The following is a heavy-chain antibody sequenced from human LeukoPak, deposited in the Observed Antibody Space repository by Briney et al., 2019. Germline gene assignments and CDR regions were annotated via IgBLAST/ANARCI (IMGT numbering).Heavy chain of an antibody. CDR1: GFTFSSYA. J-gene: IGHJ4*02. V-gene: IGHV3-23*01. CDR2: ISGSGGST. D-gene: IGHD3-3*01. Sequence: GGSLRLSCAASGFTFSSYAMSWVRQAPGKGLEWVSGISGSGGSTDYADSLKGRFTISRGNSKNTLYLQMNSLRAEDTAVYYCAKTPVRRFPLYFDYWGQGTLVTVSS. CDR3: AKTPVRRFPLYFDY.